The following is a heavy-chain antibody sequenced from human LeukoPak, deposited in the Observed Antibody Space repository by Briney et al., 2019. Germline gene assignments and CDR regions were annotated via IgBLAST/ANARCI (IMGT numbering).Heavy chain of an antibody. J-gene: IGHJ4*02. CDR2: INSYNGNT. CDR1: GYTFTNYA. D-gene: IGHD1-26*01. CDR3: ARGYALYSGRYIDFDY. V-gene: IGHV1-18*01. Sequence: ASVKVSCKASGYTFTNYAISWVRQAPGQGLEWMGWINSYNGNTNYAQKLQGRVTMTTDTSTSTAYMELRSLRSDDTAVYYCARGYALYSGRYIDFDYWGQGTLVTVSS.